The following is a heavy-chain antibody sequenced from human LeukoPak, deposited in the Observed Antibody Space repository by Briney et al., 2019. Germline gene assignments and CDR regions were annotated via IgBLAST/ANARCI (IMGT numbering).Heavy chain of an antibody. CDR3: ARNLNYYDSSGYYTGRLDY. CDR2: INSDGSST. V-gene: IGHV3-74*01. Sequence: GGSLRLSCAASGFTFSSYWMHWVRQAPGKGLVWVSRINSDGSSTSYADSVKGRFTISRDNAKNTLYLQMNSLRAEDTAVYYCARNLNYYDSSGYYTGRLDYWGQGTLVTVSS. J-gene: IGHJ4*02. D-gene: IGHD3-22*01. CDR1: GFTFSSYW.